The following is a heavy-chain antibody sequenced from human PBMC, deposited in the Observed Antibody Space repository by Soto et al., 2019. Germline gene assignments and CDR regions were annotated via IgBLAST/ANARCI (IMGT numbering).Heavy chain of an antibody. CDR2: VTATAESA. V-gene: IGHV3-23*01. D-gene: IGHD3-10*01. J-gene: IGHJ5*02. CDR3: ARGRYYDSRQDL. CDR1: GFNFDAYS. Sequence: GSLRLACTPFGFNFDAYSMSWVRQAPGKGREWVSAVTATAESAYYTDSVRGRFSITRDNSDNIMYLQISSLRVEDTAIYFCARGRYYDSRQDLWGRGTKVTVSS.